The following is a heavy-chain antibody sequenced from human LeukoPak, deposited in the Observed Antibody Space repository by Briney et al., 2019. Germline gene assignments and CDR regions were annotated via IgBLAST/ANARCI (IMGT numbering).Heavy chain of an antibody. CDR2: IYSGGST. V-gene: IGHV3-66*01. Sequence: GGSLRLSCAASGLTISNNFMGWVRQAQGKGLEWVSLIYSGGSTYSADSVKGRFTISRDNSKNTLHLQMNSLRVEDTAAYYCARDTDYYGSGRHGYFDHWGQGTLVTVSS. D-gene: IGHD3-10*01. CDR3: ARDTDYYGSGRHGYFDH. CDR1: GLTISNNF. J-gene: IGHJ1*01.